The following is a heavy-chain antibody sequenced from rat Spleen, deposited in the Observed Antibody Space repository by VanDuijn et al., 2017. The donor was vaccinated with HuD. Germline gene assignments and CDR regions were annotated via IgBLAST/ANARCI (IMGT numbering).Heavy chain of an antibody. J-gene: IGHJ2*01. CDR1: GFTFSSFA. CDR2: ITSGGSYT. CDR3: TRDRILRSTGFDY. Sequence: EVQLVESGGGLVQPGRSLKLSCAASGFTFSSFAMAWVRQAPKKGLEWIATITSGGSYTYYPDSVKGRFTISRDNAESSLYLQMDSLRSEDTATYYCTRDRILRSTGFDYWGQGVMVTVSS. V-gene: IGHV5-46*01. D-gene: IGHD1-6*01.